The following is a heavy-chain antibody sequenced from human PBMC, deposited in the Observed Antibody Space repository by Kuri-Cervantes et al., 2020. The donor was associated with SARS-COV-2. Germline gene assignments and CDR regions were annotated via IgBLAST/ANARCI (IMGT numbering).Heavy chain of an antibody. D-gene: IGHD2-2*01. CDR2: ISGGGGST. V-gene: IGHV3-23*01. CDR1: GFTFTSYA. J-gene: IGHJ4*02. CDR3: AKAGKKEGYCSSTSCYLDSDY. Sequence: GGSLRLSCATSGFTFTSYAMSWVRQAPGKGLEWVSTISGGGGSTYYADSVGGRFTISRDSSKDTLYLQMNSLRAEDTAVYYCAKAGKKEGYCSSTSCYLDSDYWGQGTLVTVSS.